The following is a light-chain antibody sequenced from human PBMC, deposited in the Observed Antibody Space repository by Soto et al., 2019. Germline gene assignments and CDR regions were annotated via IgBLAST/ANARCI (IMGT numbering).Light chain of an antibody. CDR1: SSDIGTYNY. CDR2: GAS. V-gene: IGLV2-14*01. CDR3: NSYTTTSTVV. Sequence: QSVLTQPASVSGSPGQSITISCTGTSSDIGTYNYVSWYQQHPGKAPKLMIYGASNRPSGIPNRFSGSKSGNTASLTISGLQAEDEADYYCNSYTTTSTVVFGGGTKLTVL. J-gene: IGLJ3*02.